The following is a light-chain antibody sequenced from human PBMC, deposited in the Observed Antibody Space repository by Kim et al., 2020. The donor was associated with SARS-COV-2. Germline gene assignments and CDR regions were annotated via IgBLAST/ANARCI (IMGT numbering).Light chain of an antibody. CDR2: GAS. CDR1: QSVSSS. Sequence: SPGERAPLSCRASQSVSSSLAWYQQKPGQAPRLLIHGASTRATGIPARFSGSGSGTEFALTFSSLQSEDFAVYYCQQYNSWPLTFGGGTKLEI. CDR3: QQYNSWPLT. V-gene: IGKV3-15*01. J-gene: IGKJ4*01.